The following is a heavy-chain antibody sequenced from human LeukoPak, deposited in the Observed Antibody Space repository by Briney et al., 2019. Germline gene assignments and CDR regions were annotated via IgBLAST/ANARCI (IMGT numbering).Heavy chain of an antibody. CDR2: ISSSSSYI. Sequence: GGSLRLSCAASGFTFSSYSMTWVRQAPGKGLEWVSSISSSSSYIYYADSVKGRFTISRDNAKNSLYLQMNSLRAEDTAVYYCAREYCSGGSCYDAFDFWGQGTMVTVSS. CDR1: GFTFSSYS. D-gene: IGHD2-15*01. CDR3: AREYCSGGSCYDAFDF. V-gene: IGHV3-21*01. J-gene: IGHJ3*01.